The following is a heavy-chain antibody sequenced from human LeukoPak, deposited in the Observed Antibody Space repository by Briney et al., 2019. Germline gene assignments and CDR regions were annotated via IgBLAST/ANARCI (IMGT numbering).Heavy chain of an antibody. Sequence: SSETLSLTCSVSGYSFTSGPYWGWIRQPPGKGLEWIANIYHTGSAHYNPSLKSRVTISVDTSKNQFSLKLSSVTAADTAVYYCARYCTSTTCILRGFDYWGQGTLVTVSS. D-gene: IGHD2-2*01. V-gene: IGHV4-38-2*01. CDR1: GYSFTSGPY. CDR3: ARYCTSTTCILRGFDY. CDR2: IYHTGSA. J-gene: IGHJ4*02.